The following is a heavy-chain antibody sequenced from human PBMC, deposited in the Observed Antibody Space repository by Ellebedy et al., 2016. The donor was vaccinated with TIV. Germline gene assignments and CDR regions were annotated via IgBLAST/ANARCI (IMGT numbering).Heavy chain of an antibody. D-gene: IGHD3-22*01. Sequence: GESLKISCAASGFTFSSYGMHWVRQAPGKGLEWVSTISHTGGRTYYADSVGGRFTISRDNSKKTLYLQMNSLSAEDTAVYYCAKGRGGGSDSSAPRYYFDSWGLGTLVTVSS. V-gene: IGHV3-23*01. CDR3: AKGRGGGSDSSAPRYYFDS. CDR2: ISHTGGRT. CDR1: GFTFSSYG. J-gene: IGHJ4*02.